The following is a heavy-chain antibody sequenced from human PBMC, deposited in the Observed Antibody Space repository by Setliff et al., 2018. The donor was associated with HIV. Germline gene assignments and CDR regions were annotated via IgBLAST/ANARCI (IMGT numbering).Heavy chain of an antibody. Sequence: SLTCTVSGGFVSRSSYYWGWIRQPRGKRLEWIGTIYYNGDTQYNPSFKSRVIMSVDTSKNQFSLRLISVTAADTAVYYCVRMEATRPPRGLDYWGPGTLVTVSS. D-gene: IGHD6-6*01. CDR3: VRMEATRPPRGLDY. V-gene: IGHV4-39*01. CDR1: GGFVSRSSYY. CDR2: IYYNGDT. J-gene: IGHJ4*02.